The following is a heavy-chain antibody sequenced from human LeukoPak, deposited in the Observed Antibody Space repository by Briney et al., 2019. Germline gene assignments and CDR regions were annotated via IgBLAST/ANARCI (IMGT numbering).Heavy chain of an antibody. CDR1: GGTFSSYA. Sequence: ASVKVSCKASGGTFSSYAISWVRQAPGQGLEWMGRIIPILGIANYAQKFQGRVTITADKSTSTAYMELSSLRSEDTAVYYCARTTNVKQWHPSGDYFDYWGQGTLVTVSS. V-gene: IGHV1-69*04. CDR2: IIPILGIA. CDR3: ARTTNVKQWHPSGDYFDY. J-gene: IGHJ4*02. D-gene: IGHD6-19*01.